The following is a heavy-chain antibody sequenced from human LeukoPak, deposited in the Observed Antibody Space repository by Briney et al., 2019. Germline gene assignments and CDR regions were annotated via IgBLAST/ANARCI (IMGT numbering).Heavy chain of an antibody. V-gene: IGHV1-69*06. J-gene: IGHJ4*02. CDR2: IIPIFGTA. D-gene: IGHD4-17*01. CDR1: GGTFSSYA. CDR3: ARDLGDYILDY. Sequence: SVKVSCKASGGTFSSYAISWVRQAPGQGLEWMGGIIPIFGTASYAQKFQGRVTITADKSTSTAYMELSSLRSEDTAVYYCARDLGDYILDYWGQRTLVTVSS.